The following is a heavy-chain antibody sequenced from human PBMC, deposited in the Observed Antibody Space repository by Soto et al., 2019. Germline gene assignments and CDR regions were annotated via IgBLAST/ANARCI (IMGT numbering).Heavy chain of an antibody. CDR1: GYTFTSYD. Sequence: QVQLVQSGAEVKKPGASVKVSCKASGYTFTSYDINWVRQATGQGLEWMGWMNPNSGNTSYAQKFQGRVTTTRNTSISTAYMELSSLRSEDTAVYYCARGGYCSSTSCYDYYYYYYMDVWGKGTTVTVSS. CDR2: MNPNSGNT. CDR3: ARGGYCSSTSCYDYYYYYYMDV. D-gene: IGHD2-2*01. V-gene: IGHV1-8*01. J-gene: IGHJ6*03.